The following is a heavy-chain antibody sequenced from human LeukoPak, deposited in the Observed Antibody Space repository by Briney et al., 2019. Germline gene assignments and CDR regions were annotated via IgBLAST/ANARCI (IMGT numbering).Heavy chain of an antibody. Sequence: SSETLSLTCAVYSGSFSGYYWSWIRQPPGKGLEWIGEINHSGSTNYNPSLKSRVTISVDTSKNQFSLRLRSVTAADTAVYYCARDPYSGSYGNYYYYFMDVWGKGTTVTISS. V-gene: IGHV4-34*01. CDR2: INHSGST. CDR1: SGSFSGYY. D-gene: IGHD1-26*01. CDR3: ARDPYSGSYGNYYYYFMDV. J-gene: IGHJ6*03.